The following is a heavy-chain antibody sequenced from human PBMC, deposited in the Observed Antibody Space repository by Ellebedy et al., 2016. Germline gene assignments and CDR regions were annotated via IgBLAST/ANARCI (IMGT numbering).Heavy chain of an antibody. CDR1: GLNLSDYT. CDR2: ISGSTGPI. V-gene: IGHV3-48*01. J-gene: IGHJ5*02. CDR3: ASRLGIGP. Sequence: GESLKISCAASGLNLSDYTMNWVRQAPGKGLEWISYISGSTGPIHYADSVKGRFTISSDKARNLLYLEMNNLRADDTAVYYCASRLGIGPWGQGTLVTVSS. D-gene: IGHD3-16*01.